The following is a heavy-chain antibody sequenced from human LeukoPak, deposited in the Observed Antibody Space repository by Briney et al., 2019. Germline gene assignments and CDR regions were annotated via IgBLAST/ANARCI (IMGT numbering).Heavy chain of an antibody. V-gene: IGHV6-1*01. CDR1: GDSVSSDSAA. CDR3: ARGHNSSSSGFYYYYMDV. D-gene: IGHD6-6*01. Sequence: SQTLSLTCAISGDSVSSDSAAWNWIRQSPSRGLEWLGRTYYRSKWYNDYAVSVKSRITINPDTSKNQFSLQLNSVTPEDTAVYYCARGHNSSSSGFYYYYMDVWGRGTTVTVSS. J-gene: IGHJ6*03. CDR2: TYYRSKWYN.